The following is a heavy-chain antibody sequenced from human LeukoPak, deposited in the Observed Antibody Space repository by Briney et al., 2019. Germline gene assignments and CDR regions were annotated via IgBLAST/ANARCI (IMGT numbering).Heavy chain of an antibody. V-gene: IGHV3-23*01. D-gene: IGHD5-18*01. J-gene: IGHJ4*02. CDR2: MSNRGSDT. CDR3: AKTISGYSYAYGPSFFDY. CDR1: GGSISSSPYY. Sequence: ETLSLTCTVSGGSISSSPYYWGWIRQAPGKGLEWVSYMSNRGSDTYYAGSVKGRFTISRDNSKNTVYLQMNSLRAEDTAVYYCAKTISGYSYAYGPSFFDYWGQGTLVTVSS.